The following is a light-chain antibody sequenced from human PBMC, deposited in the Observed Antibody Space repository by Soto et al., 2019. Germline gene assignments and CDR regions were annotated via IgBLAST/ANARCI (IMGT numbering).Light chain of an antibody. CDR2: GAS. CDR3: QQYGISQNT. CDR1: QSVSSGY. J-gene: IGKJ2*01. Sequence: ETVMTQAPGTLSLSPGERATLSCRASQSVSSGYLAWYQQKPGQDPRLLIFGASTRATGIPDRFTCSGSGTDFTLTISRLEPEDFAVYYCQQYGISQNTFGQGTKLEIK. V-gene: IGKV3-20*01.